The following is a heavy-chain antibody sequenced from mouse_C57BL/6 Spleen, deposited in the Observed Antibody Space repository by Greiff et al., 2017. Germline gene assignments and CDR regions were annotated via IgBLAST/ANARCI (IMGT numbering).Heavy chain of an antibody. J-gene: IGHJ3*01. V-gene: IGHV1-18*01. Sequence: EVKLMESGPELVKPGASVKIPCKASGYTFTDYNMDWVKQSHGKSLEWIGDINPNNGGTIYNQKFKGKATLTVDKSSSTAYMELRSLTSEDTAVYYCASLYYYGSSYGWFAYWGQGTLVTVSA. CDR1: GYTFTDYN. CDR3: ASLYYYGSSYGWFAY. D-gene: IGHD1-1*01. CDR2: INPNNGGT.